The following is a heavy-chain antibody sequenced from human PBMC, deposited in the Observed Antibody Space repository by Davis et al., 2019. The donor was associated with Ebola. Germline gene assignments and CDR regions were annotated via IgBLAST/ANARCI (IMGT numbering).Heavy chain of an antibody. CDR1: GGSITSFL. CDR2: IYPRGGI. CDR3: ARDVTDTAMVIYYYYGMDV. V-gene: IGHV4-4*08. Sequence: MPSETLSLTCSVSGGSITSFLWTWIRQPPGKGLEWIGYIYPRGGIDYNPSLQSRVTISVDKSKNQFSLKLSSVTAADTAVYYCARDVTDTAMVIYYYYGMDVWGKGTTVTVSS. D-gene: IGHD5-18*01. J-gene: IGHJ6*04.